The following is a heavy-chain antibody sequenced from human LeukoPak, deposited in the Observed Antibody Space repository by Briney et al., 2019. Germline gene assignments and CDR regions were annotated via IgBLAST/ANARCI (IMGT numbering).Heavy chain of an antibody. CDR1: GFTFSNYA. V-gene: IGHV3-23*01. Sequence: PGGSLRLSCAASGFTFSNYAMNWVRQAPGKGLEWVSAISGSGDSTYYADSVKGRFTISRDNSKNTLYLQVNSLRAEDTAVYYCAKDRIAAVGTPYYYYGMDVWGXGTTVTVSS. D-gene: IGHD6-13*01. CDR2: ISGSGDST. CDR3: AKDRIAAVGTPYYYYGMDV. J-gene: IGHJ6*04.